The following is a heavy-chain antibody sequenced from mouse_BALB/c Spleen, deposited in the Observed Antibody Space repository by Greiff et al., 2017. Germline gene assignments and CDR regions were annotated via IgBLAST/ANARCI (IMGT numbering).Heavy chain of an antibody. CDR3: ARGGGLSGYDGFFFDY. J-gene: IGHJ2*01. D-gene: IGHD2-3*01. Sequence: VKLMESGAELMKPGASVKISCKATGYTFSSYWIEWVKQRPGHGLEWIGEILPGSGSTNYNEKFKGKATFTADTSSNTAYMQLSSLTSEDSAVYYCARGGGLSGYDGFFFDYWGQGTTLTVSS. CDR1: GYTFSSYW. V-gene: IGHV1-9*01. CDR2: ILPGSGST.